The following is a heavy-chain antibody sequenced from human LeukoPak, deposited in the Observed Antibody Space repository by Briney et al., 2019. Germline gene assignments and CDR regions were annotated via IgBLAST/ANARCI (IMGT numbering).Heavy chain of an antibody. J-gene: IGHJ6*04. V-gene: IGHV1-69*13. CDR2: IIPIFGTA. CDR1: GGTFSSYA. D-gene: IGHD5-12*01. CDR3: ARSSIAVATIGYYYGMDV. Sequence: SVKVSCKASGGTFSSYAISWVRQAPGQGLEWMGGIIPIFGTANYAQKFQGRVTITADEYTSTAYMELSSLRSEDTAVYYCARSSIAVATIGYYYGMDVWGKGTTVTVSS.